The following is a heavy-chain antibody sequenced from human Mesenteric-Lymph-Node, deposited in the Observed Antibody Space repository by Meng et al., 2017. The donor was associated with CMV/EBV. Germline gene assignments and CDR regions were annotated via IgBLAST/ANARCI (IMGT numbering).Heavy chain of an antibody. CDR3: VGIRDGYNHP. CDR1: CDSVPTHGAG. Sequence: AISCDSVPTHGAGWSCVRQSPSRGLEWLGRTYYRSKWYNDYAVSVKSRITITPDTSKNQFSLHLNSVTPEDTAVYYCVGIRDGYNHPWGQGTLVTVSS. J-gene: IGHJ5*02. V-gene: IGHV6-1*01. CDR2: TYYRSKWYN. D-gene: IGHD5-24*01.